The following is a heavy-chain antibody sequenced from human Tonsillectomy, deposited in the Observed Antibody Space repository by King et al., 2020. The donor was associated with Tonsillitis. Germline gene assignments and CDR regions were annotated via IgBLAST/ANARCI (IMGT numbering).Heavy chain of an antibody. D-gene: IGHD2-15*01. CDR1: GFTFSNYA. V-gene: IGHV3-23*04. CDR2: ISGSGGFT. Sequence: VQLVESGGGLVQSGGSLRLSCAASGFTFSNYAMSWVRQAPGKGLEWVSSISGSGGFTYYADSVEGRFTIPRDNSKNTLCLQMSSLRAEDTAVYYCAKQIGFCSGGTCSLDFWGQGALVTVSS. CDR3: AKQIGFCSGGTCSLDF. J-gene: IGHJ4*02.